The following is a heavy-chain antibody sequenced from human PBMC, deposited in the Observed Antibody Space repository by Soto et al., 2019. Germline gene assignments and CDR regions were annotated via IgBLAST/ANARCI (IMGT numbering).Heavy chain of an antibody. Sequence: QVQLVESGGGVVQPGRSLRLSCAASGFTFSSYGMHWVRQAPGKGLEWVAVIWYDGSNKYYADSVKGRFTISRDNSKNTLYLQMNSLRAEDTAVYYCAREQQLVLRYAFDIWGQGTMVTVSS. CDR2: IWYDGSNK. CDR1: GFTFSSYG. D-gene: IGHD6-13*01. CDR3: AREQQLVLRYAFDI. V-gene: IGHV3-33*01. J-gene: IGHJ3*02.